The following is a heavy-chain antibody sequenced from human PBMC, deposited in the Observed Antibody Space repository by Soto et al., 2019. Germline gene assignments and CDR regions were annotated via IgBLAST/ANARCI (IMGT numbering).Heavy chain of an antibody. CDR2: IIPIFGTA. Sequence: SVKVSCKASGGTFSSYAISWVRQAPGQGLEWMGGIIPIFGTANYAQKFEGRVTITADESTSTAYMELSSLRSEDTAVYYCARGPRPYYDILTGYFQYDPCRQGTLVTVSS. CDR1: GGTFSSYA. V-gene: IGHV1-69*13. CDR3: ARGPRPYYDILTGYFQYDP. J-gene: IGHJ5*02. D-gene: IGHD3-9*01.